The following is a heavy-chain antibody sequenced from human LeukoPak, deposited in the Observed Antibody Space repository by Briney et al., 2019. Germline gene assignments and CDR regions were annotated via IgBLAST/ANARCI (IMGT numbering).Heavy chain of an antibody. J-gene: IGHJ1*01. V-gene: IGHV3-64*01. Sequence: GGSLRLSCAASGFDFSTCAMHWVRLTPGKGLEFVSAISKSGDDTPYGNDVKGRFTISRDNIKNTVDLEMGSLRVDDTGIYYCARIPEYWGQGTVVTVSS. CDR3: ARIPEY. CDR2: ISKSGDDT. CDR1: GFDFSTCA. D-gene: IGHD2-2*01.